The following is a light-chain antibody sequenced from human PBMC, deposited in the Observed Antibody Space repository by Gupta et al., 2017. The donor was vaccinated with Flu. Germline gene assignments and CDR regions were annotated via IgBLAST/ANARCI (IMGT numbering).Light chain of an antibody. CDR3: QQYYSLSHT. V-gene: IGKV1-33*01. Sequence: DIQMTQSPSSLSVSLGDRVTITCQASQDISKYLNWYQHKPGRAPKLLIHEASKLETGVPPRFSGSRSGTDFTFTISSLQPEDIATYYCQQYYSLSHTFGQGTKVEIK. CDR2: EAS. CDR1: QDISKY. J-gene: IGKJ2*01.